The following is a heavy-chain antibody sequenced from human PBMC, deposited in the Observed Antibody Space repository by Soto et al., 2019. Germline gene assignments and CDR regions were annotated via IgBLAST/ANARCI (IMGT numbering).Heavy chain of an antibody. D-gene: IGHD6-19*01. J-gene: IGHJ6*02. CDR1: GGTFRTYA. CDR2: IIPIFGTV. V-gene: IGHV1-69*12. CDR3: AKGAEAGTPTSYDYYGRDA. Sequence: QVQLLQSGAEVKKPGSSVRVSCEASGGTFRTYAISWVRQAPGQGLEWMGGIIPIFGTVNYAQKFQGRVTITADESTTTVYMDLRSLSSEDTAGYYCAKGAEAGTPTSYDYYGRDAWGQGTAVTVSS.